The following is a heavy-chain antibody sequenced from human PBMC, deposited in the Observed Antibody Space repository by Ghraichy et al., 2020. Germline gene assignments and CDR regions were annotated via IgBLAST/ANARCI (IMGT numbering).Heavy chain of an antibody. V-gene: IGHV4-39*01. J-gene: IGHJ4*02. CDR3: ASPRYGSGSYSYYFDY. CDR1: GGSISSSSYY. CDR2: IYYSGST. Sequence: SETLSLTCTVSGGSISSSSYYWGWIRQPPGKGLEWIGSIYYSGSTYYNPSLKSRVTISVDTSKNQFSLKLSSVTAADTAVYYCASPRYGSGSYSYYFDYWGQGTLVTVSS. D-gene: IGHD3-10*01.